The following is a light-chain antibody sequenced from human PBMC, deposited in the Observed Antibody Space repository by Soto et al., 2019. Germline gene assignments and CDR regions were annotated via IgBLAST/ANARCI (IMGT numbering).Light chain of an antibody. V-gene: IGKV1-39*01. CDR2: AAS. J-gene: IGKJ5*01. CDR1: ESISRH. CDR3: QQSYSTLSIT. Sequence: DLQMTQSPSSLSASVGDRVTITCRASESISRHLNWYQQKPGKAPKLLIYAASSLQNGVPSRFSGSGSGTDFTLTIINLQPEDFATYYCQQSYSTLSITFGQGTRLEIK.